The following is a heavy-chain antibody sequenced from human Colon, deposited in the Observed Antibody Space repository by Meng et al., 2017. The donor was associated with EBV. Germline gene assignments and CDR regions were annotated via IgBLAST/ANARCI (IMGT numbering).Heavy chain of an antibody. J-gene: IGHJ4*02. D-gene: IGHD3-3*02. CDR3: VISSHN. CDR2: IYYRGST. V-gene: IGHV4-39*07. CDR1: GGSITSTSSD. Sequence: PHLTGPGPGLVIPAAALPLPYTNSGGSITSTSSDWGWVRQPPGKGLEWIGSIYYRGSTNYNPSLKSRISMSVDMSKNQFSLKVNSVTAADTAIYYCVISSHNWGQGTLVTVSS.